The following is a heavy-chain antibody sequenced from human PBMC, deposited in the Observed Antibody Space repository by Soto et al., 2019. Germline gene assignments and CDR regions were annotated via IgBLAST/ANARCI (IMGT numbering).Heavy chain of an antibody. CDR3: PHSPPYDILTGSLNYFDN. Sequence: QITLKESGPTLVKPTQTLTLTCTFSGFSLSTSGVGVGWIRQPPGKALEWLALIFWDDDKSYSPSLKSTPTITKGSSKNQVVLTMTNMDPVDTATYHCPHSPPYDILTGSLNYFDNWGQGTLVTVSS. CDR2: IFWDDDK. V-gene: IGHV2-5*02. J-gene: IGHJ4*02. CDR1: GFSLSTSGVG. D-gene: IGHD3-9*01.